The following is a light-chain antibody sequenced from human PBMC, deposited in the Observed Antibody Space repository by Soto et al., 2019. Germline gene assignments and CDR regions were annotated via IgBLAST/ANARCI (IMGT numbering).Light chain of an antibody. CDR3: QSYDSSLSGPRV. V-gene: IGLV1-40*01. J-gene: IGLJ2*01. Sequence: QSVLTQPPSVSGAPGQRVTISCTGSSSNIGAGYDVHWYQQLPGTAPKLLIYGNSNRPSGVPDRFSGSKSGTSASLAITGLQAADEADYYCQSYDSSLSGPRVFGGGTKVT. CDR2: GNS. CDR1: SSNIGAGYD.